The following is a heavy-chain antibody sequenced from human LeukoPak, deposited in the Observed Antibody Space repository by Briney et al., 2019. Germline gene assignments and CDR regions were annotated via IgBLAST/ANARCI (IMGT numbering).Heavy chain of an antibody. D-gene: IGHD1-1*01. Sequence: GGSLRLSCAASGFTGYGMSWVRQAPGKSLEWVSGISWNGGSTGYADSVKGRFTISRDSTKNYLYLQMTSLRAEDTAFYYCAGDTVNNWASDYWGRGTMVTVS. V-gene: IGHV3-20*04. CDR3: AGDTVNNWASDY. J-gene: IGHJ4*02. CDR1: GFTGYG. CDR2: ISWNGGST.